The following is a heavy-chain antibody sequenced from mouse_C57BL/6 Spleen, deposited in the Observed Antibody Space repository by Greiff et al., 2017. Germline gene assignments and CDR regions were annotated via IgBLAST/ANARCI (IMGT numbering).Heavy chain of an antibody. V-gene: IGHV1-55*01. CDR3: ASSYDYDRAWFAY. J-gene: IGHJ3*01. Sequence: VQLQQPGAELVKPGASVKMSCKASGYTFTSYWITWVKQRPGQGLEWIGDIYPGSGSTNYNEKFKSKATLTVDTSSSTAYMQLSSLTSEDSAVYYCASSYDYDRAWFAYWGQGTLVTVSA. CDR2: IYPGSGST. CDR1: GYTFTSYW. D-gene: IGHD2-4*01.